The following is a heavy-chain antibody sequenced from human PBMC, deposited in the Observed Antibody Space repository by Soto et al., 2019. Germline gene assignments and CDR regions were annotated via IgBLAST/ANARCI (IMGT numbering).Heavy chain of an antibody. CDR2: IIPFFGTA. CDR3: ARDLQSYDSRGAFDI. J-gene: IGHJ3*02. CDR1: GGTFSSYA. Sequence: SVKVSCKASGGTFSSYAISWVRQAPGQGLEWMGGIIPFFGTANYAQKFQGRVTITADESTSTAYMELSSLRSEDTAVYYCARDLQSYDSRGAFDIWGQGTMVTVSS. D-gene: IGHD3-22*01. V-gene: IGHV1-69*13.